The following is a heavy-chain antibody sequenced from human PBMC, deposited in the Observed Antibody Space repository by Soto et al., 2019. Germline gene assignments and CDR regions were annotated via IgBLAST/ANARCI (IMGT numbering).Heavy chain of an antibody. J-gene: IGHJ3*02. D-gene: IGHD3-10*01. CDR1: GGSIRSYY. CDR2: IYYSGST. Sequence: SEPLSLTFPVSGGSIRSYYWSWIRQPPGKGMEWIGYIYYSGSTNYNPSLKSRVTISVDTSKNQFSLKLSSVTAADTAVYYCARVWGGAFDIWGQGTMVT. CDR3: ARVWGGAFDI. V-gene: IGHV4-59*01.